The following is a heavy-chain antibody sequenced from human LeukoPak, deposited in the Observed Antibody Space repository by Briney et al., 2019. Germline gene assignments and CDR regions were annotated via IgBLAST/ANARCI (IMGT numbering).Heavy chain of an antibody. CDR1: GGSISSGGYS. D-gene: IGHD6-19*01. CDR2: IYHSGST. CDR3: AKYGGSGWVIDY. J-gene: IGHJ4*02. Sequence: SETLSLTCAVSGGSISSGGYSWSWIRQPPGKGLEWIGYIYHSGSTYYNPSLKSRVTISVDRSKNQFSLKLSSVTAADTAVYFCAKYGGSGWVIDYWGQGTLVTVSS. V-gene: IGHV4-30-2*01.